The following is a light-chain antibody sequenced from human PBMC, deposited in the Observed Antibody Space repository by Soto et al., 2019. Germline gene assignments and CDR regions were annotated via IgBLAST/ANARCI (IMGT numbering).Light chain of an antibody. Sequence: IQLTQSPSFLSACVGDRVTITCRASQGISSYLAWHQQKPGKAPKLLIYTASTLQSGVPSRFSGSESGTEFTLTISSLQPEDFATYYCQQLNNYPRTFGQGTKADIK. CDR1: QGISSY. CDR2: TAS. CDR3: QQLNNYPRT. V-gene: IGKV1-9*01. J-gene: IGKJ1*01.